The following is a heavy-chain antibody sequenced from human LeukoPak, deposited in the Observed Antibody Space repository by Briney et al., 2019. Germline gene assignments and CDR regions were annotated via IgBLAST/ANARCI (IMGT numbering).Heavy chain of an antibody. CDR2: ISGSGGST. J-gene: IGHJ4*02. D-gene: IGHD6-6*01. CDR1: GFTFSSYV. V-gene: IGHV3-23*01. CDR3: AKAVAARAGGYFDY. Sequence: PVGSLRLSSVASGFTFSSYVMSSVRHALGKGLEWVSAISGSGGSTYYSDSVKGRFSTSRDNSQDTLYLQKNSPRAKNTGVFYCAKAVAARAGGYFDYWGQGTLVTVSS.